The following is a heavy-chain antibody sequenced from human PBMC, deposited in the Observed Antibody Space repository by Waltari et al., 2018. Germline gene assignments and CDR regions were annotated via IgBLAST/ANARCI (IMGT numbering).Heavy chain of an antibody. CDR3: ATNRGYSSGEFDY. Sequence: QLQLQESGPGLVKPSETLSLTCTVSGGSISSSSYYWGWIRQPPGKGLEWIGSIYYSGSTYDNPSLKSRVTISVDTSKNQFSLKLSSVTAADTAVYYCATNRGYSSGEFDYWGQGTLVTVSS. V-gene: IGHV4-39*01. CDR1: GGSISSSSYY. J-gene: IGHJ4*02. D-gene: IGHD6-19*01. CDR2: IYYSGST.